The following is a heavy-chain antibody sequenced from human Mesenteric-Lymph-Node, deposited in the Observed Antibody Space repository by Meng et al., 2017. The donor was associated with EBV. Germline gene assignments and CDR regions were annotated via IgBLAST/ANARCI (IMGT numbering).Heavy chain of an antibody. V-gene: IGHV4-34*01. Sequence: QVQLQQWGAGLLKPSETLSLTCAVYGGSFCGYYWSWIRQPPGKGLEWIGEINHSGSTNYNPSLKSRVTISVDTSKNQFSLKLSSVTAADTAVYYCARFGAILRGFDYWGQGTLVTVSS. CDR1: GGSFCGYY. J-gene: IGHJ4*02. CDR3: ARFGAILRGFDY. CDR2: INHSGST. D-gene: IGHD3-10*01.